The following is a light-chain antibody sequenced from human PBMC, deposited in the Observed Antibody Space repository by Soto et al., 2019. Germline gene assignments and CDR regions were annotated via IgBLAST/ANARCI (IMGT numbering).Light chain of an antibody. CDR1: QSINNW. Sequence: DIQMTQSPSSVSASVGDRVTITCRASQSINNWLAWYQQTPGKAPKLLIYGASSLESGVPSRFIGRGSGTEFTLTISSLQPDDFATYYCQQYNSYSGAFGPGTKVDIK. V-gene: IGKV1-5*01. J-gene: IGKJ1*01. CDR3: QQYNSYSGA. CDR2: GAS.